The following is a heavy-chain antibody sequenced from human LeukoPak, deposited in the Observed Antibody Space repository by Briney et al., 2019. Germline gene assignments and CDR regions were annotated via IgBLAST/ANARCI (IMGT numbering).Heavy chain of an antibody. D-gene: IGHD2-21*01. J-gene: IGHJ4*02. CDR1: GVTLRNDG. Sequence: VGSLRLSCAASGVTLRNDGMDWVGQAPGQGLEWGLSISASGTYIWYADSVKGRFTISRDNAKSSLYLQMDSLRAEDTAVYYCAKERACGASCCVAYYFDSWGQGTLVTVSS. CDR2: ISASGTYI. V-gene: IGHV3-21*01. CDR3: AKERACGASCCVAYYFDS.